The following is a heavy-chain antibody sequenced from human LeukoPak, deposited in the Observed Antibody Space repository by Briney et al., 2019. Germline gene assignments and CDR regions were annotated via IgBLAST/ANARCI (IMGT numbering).Heavy chain of an antibody. Sequence: PGGSLRLSCAASGLTFESYTIHWDRQAPGKGLEWVAVISYDGSNKYYADSVKGRFTISRDNSKNTLYLQMNSLRAEDTAVYYCANLFSVGYNTPLDYWGQGTLVTVSS. CDR3: ANLFSVGYNTPLDY. V-gene: IGHV3-30*04. J-gene: IGHJ4*02. CDR1: GLTFESYT. CDR2: ISYDGSNK. D-gene: IGHD5-24*01.